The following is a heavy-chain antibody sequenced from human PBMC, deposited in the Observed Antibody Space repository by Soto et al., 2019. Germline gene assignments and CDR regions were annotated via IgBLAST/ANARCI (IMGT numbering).Heavy chain of an antibody. CDR2: ISYDGKKR. Sequence: QVHLVESGGGVVQPGASLRLSCEASGLVFSSYGMHWVRQGPGKGLEWVATISYDGKKRFYTQSVQGRFTIYRDNSKNTVTVPMCSLRDEDTALYYCAREGGFPQDLYYFGMDVWGQGTTVTVSS. V-gene: IGHV3-30*04. J-gene: IGHJ6*02. D-gene: IGHD5-12*01. CDR1: GLVFSSYG. CDR3: AREGGFPQDLYYFGMDV.